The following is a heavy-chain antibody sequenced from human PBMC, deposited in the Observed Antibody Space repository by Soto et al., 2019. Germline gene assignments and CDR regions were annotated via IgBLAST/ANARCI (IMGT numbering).Heavy chain of an antibody. CDR3: ARDGQQLVFDY. V-gene: IGHV4-59*01. Sequence: SETLSLTCTVSGGSISSYYWSWIRQPPGKGLEWIGYIYYSGSTNYNPSLKSRVTISVDTSKNQFSLKLSSVTAADTAVSYCARDGQQLVFDYWGQGTLVTVSS. CDR2: IYYSGST. CDR1: GGSISSYY. J-gene: IGHJ4*02. D-gene: IGHD6-13*01.